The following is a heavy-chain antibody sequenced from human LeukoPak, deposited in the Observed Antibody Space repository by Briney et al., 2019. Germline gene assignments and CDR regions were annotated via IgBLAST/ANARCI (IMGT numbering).Heavy chain of an antibody. Sequence: GGSLRLSCGASGFTFSRYTMNWVRQAPGKGLEWVASISTSSIYKYYVDPVKGRCTISRENSRNSAYLQMDSLSPEDTPLYYFGGAPVIFGSGTQDAFDIWGQGTMVTVSS. J-gene: IGHJ3*02. D-gene: IGHD3-10*01. V-gene: IGHV3-21*03. CDR2: ISTSSIYK. CDR3: GGAPVIFGSGTQDAFDI. CDR1: GFTFSRYT.